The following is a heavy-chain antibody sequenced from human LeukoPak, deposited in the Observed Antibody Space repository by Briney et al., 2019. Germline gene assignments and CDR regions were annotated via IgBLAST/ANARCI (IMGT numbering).Heavy chain of an antibody. CDR1: GGSISSYY. Sequence: SETLSLTCTVSGGSISSYYWSWIRQLPGKGREWIGYIYYSGSTNYNPSLKSRVTISVDTSKNQFSLKLSSVTAADTAVYYCARVTRRGYSGYDYRRYFDYWGQGTLVTVSS. CDR3: ARVTRRGYSGYDYRRYFDY. CDR2: IYYSGST. J-gene: IGHJ4*02. V-gene: IGHV4-59*12. D-gene: IGHD5-12*01.